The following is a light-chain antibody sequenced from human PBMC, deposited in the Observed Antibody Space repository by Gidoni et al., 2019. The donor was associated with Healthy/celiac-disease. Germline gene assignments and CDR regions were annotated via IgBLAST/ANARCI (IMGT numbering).Light chain of an antibody. V-gene: IGKV1-8*01. CDR2: AAS. CDR3: QQYYSYLPFT. J-gene: IGKJ3*01. Sequence: AIRMTQSPSSLSASTGDRVTITCPASQGISSYLAWYQQKPGKAPKLLIYAASTLQSGVPSRFSGSGSGTDFTLTISCLQSEDFATYYCQQYYSYLPFTFGPGTKVDIK. CDR1: QGISSY.